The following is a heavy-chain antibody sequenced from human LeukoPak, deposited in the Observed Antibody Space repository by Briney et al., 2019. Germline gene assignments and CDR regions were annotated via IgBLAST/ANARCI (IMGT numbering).Heavy chain of an antibody. CDR3: ARDACSSTICQAGGNWFDP. Sequence: GASVKVSCKASGGTFSSYAISWVRQAPGQGLEWMGTINPSGGSRSYAQKFQGRVTMTRDTSTSTVYMELSSLRSEDTAVYFCARDACSSTICQAGGNWFDPWGQGTLVIVS. D-gene: IGHD2-2*01. CDR1: GGTFSSYA. CDR2: INPSGGSR. V-gene: IGHV1-46*01. J-gene: IGHJ5*02.